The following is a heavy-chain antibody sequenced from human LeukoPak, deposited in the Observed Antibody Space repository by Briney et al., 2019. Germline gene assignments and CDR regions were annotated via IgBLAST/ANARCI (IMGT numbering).Heavy chain of an antibody. Sequence: GGSLRLSCAASGFTFSSYAMHWVRQAPGKVLEWVSVIYADSVRGRFTISRDDSKNTLYLQMNSLRAEDTAMYYCARDIVGQWLVDYWGQGTLVTVSS. D-gene: IGHD6-19*01. CDR3: ARDIVGQWLVDY. CDR2: I. V-gene: IGHV3-30*04. J-gene: IGHJ4*02. CDR1: GFTFSSYA.